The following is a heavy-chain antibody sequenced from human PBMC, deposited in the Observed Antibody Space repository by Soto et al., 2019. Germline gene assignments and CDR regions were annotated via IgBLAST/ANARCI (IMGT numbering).Heavy chain of an antibody. D-gene: IGHD3-22*01. V-gene: IGHV4-39*01. CDR2: IYYSGST. J-gene: IGHJ4*02. CDR3: ARQLGSGYYYAFDY. CDR1: GGSISGSSYY. Sequence: PSETLSLTCTVSGGSISGSSYYWGWIRQPPGKGLEWIGSIYYSGSTYYNPSLKSRVTISVDTSKNQFSLKLSSVTAADTAVYYCARQLGSGYYYAFDYWGQGTLVTVSS.